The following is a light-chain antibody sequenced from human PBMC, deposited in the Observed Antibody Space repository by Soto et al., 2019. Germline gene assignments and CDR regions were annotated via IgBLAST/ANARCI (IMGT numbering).Light chain of an antibody. CDR1: SSDVGGYNY. J-gene: IGLJ3*02. V-gene: IGLV2-14*01. Sequence: LTQPASVSGSPGQSITISCTGTSSDVGGYNYVSWYQQHPGKAPKLMIYEVSNRPSGVSNRFSGSKSGNTASLTISGLQAEDEADYYCSSYTSSSTPNWVFGGGTKLTVL. CDR3: SSYTSSSTPNWV. CDR2: EVS.